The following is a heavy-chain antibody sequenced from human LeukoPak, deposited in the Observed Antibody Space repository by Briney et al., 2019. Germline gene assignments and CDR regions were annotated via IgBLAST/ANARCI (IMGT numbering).Heavy chain of an antibody. V-gene: IGHV3-33*07. CDR3: ARKYSPVDY. J-gene: IGHJ4*02. Sequence: GGSLRLSCVASGFTFSTYAMYWVRQAPGKGLEWVAVIWYDGSNKYYADSVKGRFTISRDNSKNTLSLQMNSLRAEDTAMYYCARKYSPVDYWGQGTLVTVSS. CDR1: GFTFSTYA. D-gene: IGHD5-18*01. CDR2: IWYDGSNK.